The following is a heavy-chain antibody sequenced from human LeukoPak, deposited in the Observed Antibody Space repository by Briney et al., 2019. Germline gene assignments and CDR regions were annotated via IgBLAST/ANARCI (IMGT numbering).Heavy chain of an antibody. V-gene: IGHV7-4-1*02. CDR2: INTDSGNP. CDR3: AREYIDPTLGDNGWGSYIDY. D-gene: IGHD3-10*01. CDR1: GYSFNSQG. J-gene: IGHJ4*02. Sequence: ASVKISCKASGYSFNSQGMNWVRQAPGQRLEWMGWINTDSGNPTYAQGFTGRFVFSLDSSVSTAYLQISNLKAEDTAVYYCAREYIDPTLGDNGWGSYIDYWGQGTLVTVSS.